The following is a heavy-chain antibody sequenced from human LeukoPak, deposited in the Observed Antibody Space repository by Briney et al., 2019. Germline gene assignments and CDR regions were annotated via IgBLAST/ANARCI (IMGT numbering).Heavy chain of an antibody. Sequence: PGGSLRLSCAASEFTFSSYAMHWVRQAPGKGLEWVALISYDGSNKYYADSVKGRFTISRDNSRNTLYLQMNSLRAEDTAVYSCARDADYCSGVSCYSKTYYYYYMDVWGKGTTVTVSS. D-gene: IGHD2-15*01. J-gene: IGHJ6*03. CDR2: ISYDGSNK. CDR1: EFTFSSYA. V-gene: IGHV3-30*04. CDR3: ARDADYCSGVSCYSKTYYYYYMDV.